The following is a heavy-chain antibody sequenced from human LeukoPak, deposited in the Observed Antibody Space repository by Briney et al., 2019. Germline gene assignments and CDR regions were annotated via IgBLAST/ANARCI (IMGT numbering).Heavy chain of an antibody. CDR2: INPTGGST. CDR1: GYTFTPYF. J-gene: IGHJ4*02. V-gene: IGHV1-46*01. Sequence: ASVKVSCKASGYTFTPYFIHWVRQAPGQGLEWMGIINPTGGSTTYSQKFQGRFTVTRDMSTSTVYMELSSLTSEDTAVCYCARDRVIVGGTATYNFDHWGQGTQVTVSS. CDR3: ARDRVIVGGTATYNFDH. D-gene: IGHD1-14*01.